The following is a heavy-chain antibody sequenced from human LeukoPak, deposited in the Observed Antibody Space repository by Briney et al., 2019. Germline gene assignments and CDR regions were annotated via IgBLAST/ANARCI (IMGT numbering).Heavy chain of an antibody. CDR1: GFTFSSYA. CDR2: ISYDGSNK. CDR3: AKDQNDILTGYYIFDY. V-gene: IGHV3-30*18. J-gene: IGHJ4*02. Sequence: PGGSLRLSCAASGFTFSSYAMSWVRQAPGKGLEWVAVISYDGSNKYYAGSVKGRFTISRDNSKNTLYLQMNSLRAEDTAVYYCAKDQNDILTGYYIFDYWGQGTLVTVSS. D-gene: IGHD3-9*01.